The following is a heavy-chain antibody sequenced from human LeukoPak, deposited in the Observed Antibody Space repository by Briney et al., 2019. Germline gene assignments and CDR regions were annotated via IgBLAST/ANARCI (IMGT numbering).Heavy chain of an antibody. Sequence: TGGSLRLSCAASGFTFSSYSMNWVRQAPGKGLEWVSSISSSSSYIYYADSVKGRFTISRDNAKNSLYLQMHSMRAEDTAVYYCASYSSGGYFIGYWGQGTLVTVSS. CDR3: ASYSSGGYFIGY. D-gene: IGHD6-19*01. J-gene: IGHJ4*02. CDR1: GFTFSSYS. V-gene: IGHV3-21*01. CDR2: ISSSSSYI.